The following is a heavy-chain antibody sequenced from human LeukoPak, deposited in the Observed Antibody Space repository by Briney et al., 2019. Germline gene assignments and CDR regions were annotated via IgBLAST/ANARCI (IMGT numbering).Heavy chain of an antibody. CDR3: ARVGIQLWLRVYFQH. CDR1: GGSFSGYY. V-gene: IGHV4-34*01. CDR2: INHSGST. D-gene: IGHD5-18*01. J-gene: IGHJ1*01. Sequence: PPETLSLTCAVYGGSFSGYYWSWIRQPPGKGLEWIGEINHSGSTNYNPSLKSRVTISVDTSKNQFSLKLSSVTAADTAVYYCARVGIQLWLRVYFQHWGQGTLVTVSS.